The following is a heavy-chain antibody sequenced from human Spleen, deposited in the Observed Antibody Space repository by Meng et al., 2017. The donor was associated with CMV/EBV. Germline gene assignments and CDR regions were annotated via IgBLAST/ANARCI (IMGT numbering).Heavy chain of an antibody. CDR3: AKDSTYSA. CDR2: IYAVGRSA. CDR1: GFSFSSYW. J-gene: IGHJ5*02. Sequence: GESLKISCAASGFSFSSYWMSWVRQAPGKGLEWVAVIYAVGRSAYYADSVKGRFTIFRDSSKNTVYLEMNSLRAEDTALYYCAKDSTYSAWGQGTLVTVSS. D-gene: IGHD6-13*01. V-gene: IGHV3-23*03.